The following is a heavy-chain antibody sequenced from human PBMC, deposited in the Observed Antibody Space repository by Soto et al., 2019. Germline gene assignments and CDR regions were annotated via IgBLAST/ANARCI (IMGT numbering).Heavy chain of an antibody. CDR2: ISYDGSNK. Sequence: PGGSLRLSCAASGFTFSSYAMYWVRQAPGKGLEWVAVISYDGSNKYYADSVKGRFTISRDNSKNTLYLQMNSLRAEDTAVYYCAREPVGYSYGWDAFDIWGQGTMVTVSS. J-gene: IGHJ3*02. CDR1: GFTFSSYA. CDR3: AREPVGYSYGWDAFDI. D-gene: IGHD5-18*01. V-gene: IGHV3-30-3*01.